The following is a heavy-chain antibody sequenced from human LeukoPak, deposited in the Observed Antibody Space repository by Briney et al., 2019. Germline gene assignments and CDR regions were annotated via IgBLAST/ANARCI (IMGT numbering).Heavy chain of an antibody. D-gene: IGHD2-2*01. CDR1: GFTLSSFD. CDR2: ISTSSRYI. CDR3: ARADCSGSTCYLRHSWFDP. V-gene: IGHV3-21*06. J-gene: IGHJ5*02. Sequence: KPGGSLRLSCAASGFTLSSFDMNWVRQAPGKGLEWVSSISTSSRYICYRDSVKGRFTISRDDAKNALYLQMNSLTVEDTAVYYCARADCSGSTCYLRHSWFDPWGQGTLVTVSS.